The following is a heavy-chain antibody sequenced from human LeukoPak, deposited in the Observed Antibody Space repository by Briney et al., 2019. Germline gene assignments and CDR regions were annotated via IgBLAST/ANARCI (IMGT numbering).Heavy chain of an antibody. CDR1: GGSISSYY. CDR3: ARGRKLDTYYYYYYMDV. CDR2: IYYSGST. Sequence: PSETLSLTCTVSGGSISSYYWSWIRQPPGKGLEWIGYIYYSGSTNYNPSLKSRVTISADTSKNQFSLKLSSVTAADTAVYYCARGRKLDTYYYYYYMDVWGKGTTVTVSS. J-gene: IGHJ6*03. D-gene: IGHD6-6*01. V-gene: IGHV4-59*01.